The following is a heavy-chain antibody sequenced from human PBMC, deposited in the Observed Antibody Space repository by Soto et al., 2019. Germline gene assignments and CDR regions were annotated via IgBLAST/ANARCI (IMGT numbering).Heavy chain of an antibody. J-gene: IGHJ5*02. V-gene: IGHV4-31*03. CDR1: GGSISSGGYY. D-gene: IGHD6-13*01. Sequence: QVQLQESGPGLVKPSQTLSLTCTVSGGSISSGGYYWSWIRQHPGKGLEWIGYIYYSGSTYYNPSLKSRVTISVDTSKNQCSLKLSSVTAADTAVYYCARQQLRGGWFDPWGQGTLVTVSS. CDR3: ARQQLRGGWFDP. CDR2: IYYSGST.